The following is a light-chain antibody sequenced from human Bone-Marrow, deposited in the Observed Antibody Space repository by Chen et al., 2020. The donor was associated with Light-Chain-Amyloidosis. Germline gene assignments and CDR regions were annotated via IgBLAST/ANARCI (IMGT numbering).Light chain of an antibody. V-gene: IGLV3-25*03. J-gene: IGLJ2*01. CDR1: DLPTKY. CDR2: RDT. Sequence: SYELTQPPSVSVSPGQKARITCSGDDLPTKYAYWYQQKLGQAPVLVIHRDTERPSGISERFSGSSSGTTATLTISGVQAEDEADYHCQSADSSGTYEVIFGGGTKLTVL. CDR3: QSADSSGTYEVI.